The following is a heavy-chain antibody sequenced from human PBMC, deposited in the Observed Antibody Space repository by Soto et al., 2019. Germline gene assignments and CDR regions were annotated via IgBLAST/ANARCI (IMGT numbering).Heavy chain of an antibody. CDR2: IYSSGST. D-gene: IGHD2-2*02. CDR3: SRFVRSCSGTTCYTRADV. V-gene: IGHV4-61*01. Sequence: QVQLQESGPGLVKPSETLSLTCTVSGGSVSSDTHYWSWIRQPPGKRLEWIGFIYSSGSTNYNPSFKSRFSLSVDTSKNHFSLKLRSVIVADTAVYHCSRFVRSCSGTTCYTRADVWGQGTTVTVSS. CDR1: GGSVSSDTHY. J-gene: IGHJ6*02.